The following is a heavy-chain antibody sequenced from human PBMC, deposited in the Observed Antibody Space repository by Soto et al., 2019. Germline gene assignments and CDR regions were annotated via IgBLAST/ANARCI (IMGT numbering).Heavy chain of an antibody. J-gene: IGHJ6*02. CDR1: GFTFSSYA. CDR3: AKYYGDYGRYYYYYGMDV. D-gene: IGHD4-17*01. CDR2: ISGSGGGT. V-gene: IGHV3-23*01. Sequence: EVQLLESGGGLVQPGGSLRLSCAASGFTFSSYAMSWVRQAPGKGLEWVSAISGSGGGTYYADSVKGRFTISRDNSKXTXXLQMNSLRAEDTAVYYCAKYYGDYGRYYYYYGMDVWGQGTTVTVSS.